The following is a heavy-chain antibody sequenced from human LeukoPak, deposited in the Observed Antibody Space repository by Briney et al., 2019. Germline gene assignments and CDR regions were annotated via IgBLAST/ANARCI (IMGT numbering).Heavy chain of an antibody. V-gene: IGHV3-21*01. CDR1: GFTFSSYS. CDR2: ISSSSSYI. J-gene: IGHJ4*02. D-gene: IGHD6-13*01. Sequence: PGGSLRLSCAASGFTFSSYSMNWVRQAPGKGLEWVSSISSSSSYIYYADSAKGRFTISRDNAKNSLYLQMNSLRAEDTAVYYCARVGSSSWIYFDYWGQGTLVTVSS. CDR3: ARVGSSSWIYFDY.